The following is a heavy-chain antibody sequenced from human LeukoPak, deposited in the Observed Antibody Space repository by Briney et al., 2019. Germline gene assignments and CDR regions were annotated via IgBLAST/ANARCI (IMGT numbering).Heavy chain of an antibody. V-gene: IGHV4-4*02. D-gene: IGHD1-26*01. CDR1: GGSISSSNW. CDR2: IYHSGST. Sequence: PSETLSLTCAVSGGSISSSNWWSWVRQPPGKGLEWIGEIYHSGSTNYNPSLKGRVTISVDKSTNQFSLKLSSVTAADTAVYYCARVMVGATRAGDYFDYWGQGTLVTVSS. CDR3: ARVMVGATRAGDYFDY. J-gene: IGHJ4*02.